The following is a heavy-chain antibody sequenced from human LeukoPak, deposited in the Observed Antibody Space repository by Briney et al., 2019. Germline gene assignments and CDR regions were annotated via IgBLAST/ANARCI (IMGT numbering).Heavy chain of an antibody. CDR2: TGLSSSYI. V-gene: IGHV3-21*01. Sequence: PGGSLRLSCAASGFSLSIYDMVWVRQAPGKGLEWIASTGLSSSYIGYADSVKGRFTISRDNGENSVYLQMNSLRAEDTAVYFCARERSYCSGATRSLDLWGQGTLVTVSS. D-gene: IGHD2-15*01. J-gene: IGHJ5*02. CDR1: GFSLSIYD. CDR3: ARERSYCSGATRSLDL.